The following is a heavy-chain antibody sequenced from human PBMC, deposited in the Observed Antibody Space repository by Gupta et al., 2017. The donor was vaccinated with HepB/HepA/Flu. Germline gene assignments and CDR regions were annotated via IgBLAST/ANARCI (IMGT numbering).Heavy chain of an antibody. CDR3: VRDKDWAFDS. CDR2: ISSTYEI. D-gene: IGHD3/OR15-3a*01. CDR1: GFIFSIYS. J-gene: IGHJ4*02. Sequence: EVQLVESGGGLVQPGGSMRLSCAASGFIFSIYSINWTRQPPGKKLEWVAYISSTYEIWYAETVKGRFTISRDNGKNSLYVQMNSLRDEETDLYYCVRDKDWAFDSWGQGTTVTVSS. V-gene: IGHV3-48*02.